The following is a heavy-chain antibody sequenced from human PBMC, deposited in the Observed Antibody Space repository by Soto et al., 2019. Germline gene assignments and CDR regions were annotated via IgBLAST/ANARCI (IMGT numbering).Heavy chain of an antibody. CDR2: INHSGST. D-gene: IGHD6-19*01. V-gene: IGHV4-34*01. CDR3: ARIHGYSSGWYVDWLDP. CDR1: GGSFSGYY. J-gene: IGHJ5*02. Sequence: PSETLALTCAVYGGSFSGYYWSWIRQPPGKGLEWIGEINHSGSTNYNPSLKSRVTISVDTSKNQFSLKLSSVTAADTAVYYCARIHGYSSGWYVDWLDPWGQGTLVTV.